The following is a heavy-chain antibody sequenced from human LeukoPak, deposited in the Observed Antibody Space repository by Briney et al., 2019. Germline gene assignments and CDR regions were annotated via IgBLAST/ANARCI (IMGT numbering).Heavy chain of an antibody. CDR2: IYYSGST. CDR3: ARDRGAPGYNWFDP. D-gene: IGHD3-10*01. V-gene: IGHV4-61*08. J-gene: IGHJ5*02. Sequence: SETLSLTCTVSGGSVSSGDYYWTWIRQPPGKGLEWIGYIYYSGSTNYNPSLKSRFTISVDTSKNQFSLKLSSVTAADTAVYYCARDRGAPGYNWFDPWGQGTLVTVSS. CDR1: GGSVSSGDYY.